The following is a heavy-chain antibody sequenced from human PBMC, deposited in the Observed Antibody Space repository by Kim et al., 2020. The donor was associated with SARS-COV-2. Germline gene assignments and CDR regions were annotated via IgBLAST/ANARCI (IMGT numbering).Heavy chain of an antibody. CDR1: GGSISSGSYY. Sequence: SETLSLTCTVSGGSISSGSYYWSWIRQPAGKGLEWIGRIYTSGSTNYNPSLKSRVTISVDTSKNQFYLKLSSVTAADTAVYYCARDRHVVVVAATYYYYGMDVWGQGTTVTVSS. D-gene: IGHD2-15*01. V-gene: IGHV4-61*02. J-gene: IGHJ6*02. CDR2: IYTSGST. CDR3: ARDRHVVVVAATYYYYGMDV.